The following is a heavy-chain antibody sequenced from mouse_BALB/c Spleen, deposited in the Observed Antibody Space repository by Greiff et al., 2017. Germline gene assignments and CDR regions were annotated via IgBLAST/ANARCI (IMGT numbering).Heavy chain of an antibody. J-gene: IGHJ1*01. Sequence: QVQLQQSGPGLVAPSQSLSITCTVSGFSLTGYGVNWVRQPPGKGLEWLGVIWGDGSTNYHSALISRLSISKDNSKSQVFLKLNSLQTDDTATYYCAKNLHYYGSSPSLFDVWGAGTTVTVSS. CDR1: GFSLTGYG. CDR2: IWGDGST. D-gene: IGHD1-1*01. CDR3: AKNLHYYGSSPSLFDV. V-gene: IGHV2-3*01.